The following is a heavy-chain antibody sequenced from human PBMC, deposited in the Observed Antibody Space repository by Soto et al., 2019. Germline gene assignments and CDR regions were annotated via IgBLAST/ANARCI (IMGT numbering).Heavy chain of an antibody. V-gene: IGHV4-28*01. Sequence: SETLSLTCAVSGYSISSSNWWGWIRQPPGKGLEWIGYIYYSGSTYYNPSLKSRVTMSVDTSKNQFSLKLSSVTAVDTAVYYCARNPLRYFDWSSPGYYGMDVWGQGTTVTVSS. CDR2: IYYSGST. J-gene: IGHJ6*02. CDR3: ARNPLRYFDWSSPGYYGMDV. CDR1: GYSISSSNW. D-gene: IGHD3-9*01.